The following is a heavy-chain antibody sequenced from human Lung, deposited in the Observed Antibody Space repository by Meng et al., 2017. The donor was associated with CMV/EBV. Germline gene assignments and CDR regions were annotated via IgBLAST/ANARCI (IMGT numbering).Heavy chain of an antibody. CDR1: GFTFDTYG. CDR2: IRHDGSNK. J-gene: IGHJ4*02. V-gene: IGHV3-30*02. Sequence: GGSXRLSCAASGFTFDTYGMHWVRQAPGKGLEWLAFIRHDGSNKFYGDSVKGRFTVSRDNSKNTLYLQMNSLGAEETAIYYCAKDQLLFGGPNAYFDDWGQGTLVTVSS. CDR3: AKDQLLFGGPNAYFDD. D-gene: IGHD3-16*01.